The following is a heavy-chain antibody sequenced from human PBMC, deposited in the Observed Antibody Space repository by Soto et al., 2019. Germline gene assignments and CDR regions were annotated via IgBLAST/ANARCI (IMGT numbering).Heavy chain of an antibody. CDR3: ARDRDPYGSGSYNY. D-gene: IGHD3-10*01. J-gene: IGHJ4*02. V-gene: IGHV3-13*01. CDR2: ISTAGET. Sequence: GGSLRLSCAASGFIFSSYDMHWVRQGTGKGLEWVSGISTAGETYYRGSVRGRFTISRENAKNSLYLQMNSLRAEDTAVYYCARDRDPYGSGSYNYWGQGTLVTVSS. CDR1: GFIFSSYD.